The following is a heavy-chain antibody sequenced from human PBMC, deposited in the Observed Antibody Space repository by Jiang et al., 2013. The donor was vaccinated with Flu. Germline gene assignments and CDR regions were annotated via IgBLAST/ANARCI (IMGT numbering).Heavy chain of an antibody. D-gene: IGHD1-26*01. V-gene: IGHV3-53*01. CDR2: IYSGGST. CDR1: GFTFSSNY. Sequence: PGRSLRLSCAASGFTFSSNYMSWVRQAPGKGLEWVSVIYSGGSTYYADSVKGRFTISRDNSKNTLYLQMNSLRAEDTAVYYCARDQGGSYYESFDPWGQGTLVTVSS. J-gene: IGHJ5*02. CDR3: ARDQGGSYYESFDP.